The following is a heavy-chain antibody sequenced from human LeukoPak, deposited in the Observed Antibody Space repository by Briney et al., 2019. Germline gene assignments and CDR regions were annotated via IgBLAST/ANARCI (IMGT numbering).Heavy chain of an antibody. CDR2: IYSGGST. CDR1: GFTVSSNY. J-gene: IGHJ6*02. V-gene: IGHV3-66*01. CDR3: ERERYYYGMDV. Sequence: GGSLRLSCAASGFTVSSNYMSWVRQAPGKGLEWVSVIYSGGSTYYADSVKGRFTISRDNSKNTLYLQMNSLRAEDTAVYYCERERYYYGMDVWGQGTTVTVSS.